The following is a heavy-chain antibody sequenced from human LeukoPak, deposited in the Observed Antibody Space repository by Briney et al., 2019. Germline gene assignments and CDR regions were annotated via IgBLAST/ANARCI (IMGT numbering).Heavy chain of an antibody. D-gene: IGHD5-12*01. CDR3: AGGRGYSGYEHLDY. CDR1: GFTFSSYG. V-gene: IGHV3-30*03. J-gene: IGHJ4*02. Sequence: GGSLRLSCAASGFTFSSYGMHWVRQAPGKGLEWVAVISYDGSNKYYADSVKGRFTISRDNSKNTLYLQMNSLRAEDTAVYYCAGGRGYSGYEHLDYWGQGTLVTVSS. CDR2: ISYDGSNK.